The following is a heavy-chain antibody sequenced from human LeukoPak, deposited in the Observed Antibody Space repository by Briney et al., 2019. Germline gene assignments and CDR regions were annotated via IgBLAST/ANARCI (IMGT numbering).Heavy chain of an antibody. Sequence: PSETLSLTCTVSGFSINSGYYWGWIRQPAGKGLEWIGTIYHSGTTYYNPSLKSRVTISVDTSENQFSLKLSSVTAADAAVYYCARHGGYSYGYGAFDIWGQGTMVTVSS. CDR3: ARHGGYSYGYGAFDI. D-gene: IGHD5-18*01. V-gene: IGHV4-38-2*02. CDR1: GFSINSGYY. J-gene: IGHJ3*02. CDR2: IYHSGTT.